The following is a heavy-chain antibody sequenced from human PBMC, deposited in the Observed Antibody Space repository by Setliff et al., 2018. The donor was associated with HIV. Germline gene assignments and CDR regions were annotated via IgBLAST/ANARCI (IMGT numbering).Heavy chain of an antibody. CDR2: TFPRSKWYS. CDR1: GDSVSNYSAA. J-gene: IGHJ4*02. CDR3: ARSITTAGTVFDY. V-gene: IGHV6-1*01. D-gene: IGHD6-13*01. Sequence: PSQTLSLTCAISGDSVSNYSAAWNWIRQSPSRGLGWLGRTFPRSKWYSDYAESVRSRITINPDTSKNQLSLQLHSVTPEDTAVYYCARSITTAGTVFDYWGQGTLVTVSS.